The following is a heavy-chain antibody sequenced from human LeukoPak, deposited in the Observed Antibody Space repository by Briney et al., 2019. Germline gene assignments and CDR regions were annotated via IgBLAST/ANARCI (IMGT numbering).Heavy chain of an antibody. D-gene: IGHD6-13*01. CDR1: GYTFTSYD. CDR2: MNPNSGNT. J-gene: IGHJ4*02. CDR3: IAAAEPYYFDY. Sequence: ASVKVSCKASGYTFTSYDINWVRQATGQGLEWMGWMNPNSGNTGYAQKFQGRVTMTRNTSISTAYMELSSLRSEDTAVHYCIAAAEPYYFDYWGQGTLVTVSS. V-gene: IGHV1-8*01.